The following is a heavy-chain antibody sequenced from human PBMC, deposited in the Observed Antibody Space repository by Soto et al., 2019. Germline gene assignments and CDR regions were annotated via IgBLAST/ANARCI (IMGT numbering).Heavy chain of an antibody. Sequence: EVQLLESGGGLVQPGGSLRLSCAASGFTFSSYAMSWVRQAPGKGLEWVSAISGSGGSTYYADSVKGRFTISRDNSKNTLYLQMNSLRDEDTAVYYCANEGPRRYSYGWDYYYYYYGMDVWGQGTTVTVSS. CDR3: ANEGPRRYSYGWDYYYYYYGMDV. J-gene: IGHJ6*02. V-gene: IGHV3-23*01. CDR2: ISGSGGST. D-gene: IGHD5-18*01. CDR1: GFTFSSYA.